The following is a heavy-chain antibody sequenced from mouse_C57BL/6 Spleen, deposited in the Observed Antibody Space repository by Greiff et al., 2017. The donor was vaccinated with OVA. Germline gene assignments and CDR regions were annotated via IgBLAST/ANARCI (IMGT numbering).Heavy chain of an antibody. J-gene: IGHJ3*01. CDR1: GYTFTDYE. CDR2: IDPETGGT. D-gene: IGHD1-1*01. V-gene: IGHV1-15*01. CDR3: TRRAVVASPGFAD. Sequence: VQLQQSGAELVRPGASVTLSCKASGYTFTDYEMHWVKQTPVHGLEWIGAIDPETGGTAYNQKFKGKAILTADKSSSTAYMELRSLTSEDSAVYYCTRRAVVASPGFADWGQGTLVTVSA.